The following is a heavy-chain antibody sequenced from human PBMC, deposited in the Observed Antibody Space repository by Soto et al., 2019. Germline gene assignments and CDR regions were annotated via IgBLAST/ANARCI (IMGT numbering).Heavy chain of an antibody. V-gene: IGHV4-34*01. CDR1: GGPFSGNY. D-gene: IGHD4-17*01. CDR2: IKHSGST. J-gene: IGHJ6*02. CDR3: ARDDYGDHYYYGMDV. Sequence: PSETLSLTCAVYGGPFSGNYWNWFRQPPGKGLEWIGEIKHSGSTNYNPSLKSRVTISVDTSKNQFSLKLGSVTAADTAMYYCARDDYGDHYYYGMDVWGQGTTVTVSS.